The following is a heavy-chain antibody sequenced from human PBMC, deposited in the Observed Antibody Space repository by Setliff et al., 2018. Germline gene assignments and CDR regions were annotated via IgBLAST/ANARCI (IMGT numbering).Heavy chain of an antibody. J-gene: IGHJ3*02. V-gene: IGHV4-39*07. CDR3: ARDPHVLRYFDWLSPPTAFDI. CDR1: GGSISSRSYY. D-gene: IGHD3-9*01. Sequence: SETLSLTCSVSGGSISSRSYYWGWIRQPPGKGLEWIGSIYYSGSTNYNPSLKSRVTISVDTSKNQFSLKLSSGTAADTAVYYCARDPHVLRYFDWLSPPTAFDIWGQGTTVTVSS. CDR2: IYYSGST.